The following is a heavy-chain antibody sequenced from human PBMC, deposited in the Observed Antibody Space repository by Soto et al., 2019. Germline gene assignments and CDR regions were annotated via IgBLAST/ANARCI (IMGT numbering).Heavy chain of an antibody. CDR3: ARLQSASYVLRFLEWLPPHFDY. CDR1: GFTFSSYW. Sequence: EVQLVESGGGLVQPGGSLRLSCAASGFTFSSYWMSWVRQAPGKGLEWVANIKQDGSEKYYVDSVKGRFTISRDNAKNSLYLQMNSLRAEDTAVYYCARLQSASYVLRFLEWLPPHFDYWGQGTLVTVSS. CDR2: IKQDGSEK. V-gene: IGHV3-7*01. J-gene: IGHJ4*02. D-gene: IGHD3-3*01.